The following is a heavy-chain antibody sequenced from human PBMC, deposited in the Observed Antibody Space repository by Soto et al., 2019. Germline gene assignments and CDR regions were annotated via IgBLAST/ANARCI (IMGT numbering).Heavy chain of an antibody. Sequence: KASETLSLTCAVSGGSISSGRYYWSWIRQLSGKGLEWIGYIHHTGSTYYSPSLRSRVTLSVDTSKNQFSLRLSSVTAADTAVYYCARAGTYYYDSRGAFDSWGQGTLVTGS. V-gene: IGHV4-31*11. J-gene: IGHJ4*02. CDR2: IHHTGST. CDR3: ARAGTYYYDSRGAFDS. CDR1: GGSISSGRYY. D-gene: IGHD3-22*01.